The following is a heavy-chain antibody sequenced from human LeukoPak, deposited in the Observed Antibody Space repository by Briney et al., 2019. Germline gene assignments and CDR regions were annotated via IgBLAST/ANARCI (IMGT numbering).Heavy chain of an antibody. CDR1: GFTFSSYA. CDR2: TSGSGGST. V-gene: IGHV3-23*01. CDR3: TKERRRDDILTGSFSD. Sequence: PGGSLRLSCAASGFTFSSYAMSWVRQAPGKGLEWVSVTSGSGGSTYYADSVKGRFTISRDNSKNTLYLQMNSLRAEDTAVYYCTKERRRDDILTGSFSDWGQGILVTVSS. J-gene: IGHJ4*02. D-gene: IGHD3-9*01.